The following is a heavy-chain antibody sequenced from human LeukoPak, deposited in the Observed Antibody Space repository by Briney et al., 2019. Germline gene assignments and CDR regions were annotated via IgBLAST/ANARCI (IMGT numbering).Heavy chain of an antibody. CDR2: ISSSSSTI. J-gene: IGHJ3*02. CDR1: GFTFSSYS. V-gene: IGHV3-48*01. Sequence: PGGSLRLSCAASGFTFSSYSMNWVRQAPGKGLEWVSYISSSSSTIYYADSVKGRFTISRDNAKNSLYLRMNSLRAEDTAVYYCARGWELLSAFDIWGQGTMVTVSS. CDR3: ARGWELLSAFDI. D-gene: IGHD1-26*01.